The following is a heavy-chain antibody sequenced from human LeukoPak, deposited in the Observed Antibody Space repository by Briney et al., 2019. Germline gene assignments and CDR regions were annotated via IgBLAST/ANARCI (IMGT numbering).Heavy chain of an antibody. D-gene: IGHD5-24*01. Sequence: GGSLRLSSAASGFTVSSNYMNWVRQAPGKGLEWVSVIYGGGNIYYADSVKGRFTISRDNSKNTLYLQMNSLRAEDTAVYYCARGAGYNYPYYFDYWGQGTLVTVSS. J-gene: IGHJ4*02. CDR1: GFTVSSNY. CDR2: IYGGGNI. CDR3: ARGAGYNYPYYFDY. V-gene: IGHV3-53*01.